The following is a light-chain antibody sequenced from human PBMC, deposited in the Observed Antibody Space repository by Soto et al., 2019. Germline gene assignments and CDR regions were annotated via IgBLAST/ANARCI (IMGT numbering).Light chain of an antibody. J-gene: IGKJ1*01. CDR2: KAS. CDR1: QSISNL. Sequence: DIQMTQSPSTLSGSVGDRVTITCRASQSISNLLAWYQQKPGKAPKLLIYKASTLKSGVPSRFSGSGSGTEFTLTISSLQPDDFATYYCQHYNSYSEAFGQGTKVDIK. V-gene: IGKV1-5*03. CDR3: QHYNSYSEA.